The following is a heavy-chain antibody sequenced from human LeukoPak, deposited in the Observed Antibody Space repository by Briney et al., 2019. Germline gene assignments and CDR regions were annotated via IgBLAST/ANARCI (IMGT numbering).Heavy chain of an antibody. D-gene: IGHD6-13*01. J-gene: IGHJ5*02. Sequence: SETLSLTCTVSGGSISSYYWSRIRQPPGKGLEWIGYIYYSGSTNYNPSLKSRVTISVDTSKNQFSLKLSSVTAADTAVYYCARVGSSWRNWFDPWGQGTLVTVSS. CDR1: GGSISSYY. CDR2: IYYSGST. V-gene: IGHV4-59*01. CDR3: ARVGSSWRNWFDP.